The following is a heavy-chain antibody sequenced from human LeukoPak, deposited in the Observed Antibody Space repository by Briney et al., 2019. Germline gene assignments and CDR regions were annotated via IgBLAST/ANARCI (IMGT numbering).Heavy chain of an antibody. D-gene: IGHD6-19*01. CDR2: ISPGGGDI. Sequence: GGSLRLSCAASGFTFDDYHMNWIRQAPGKGLEWISYISPGGGDIYFADSVKGRFTLSRDNAKNSLYLQVSSLTAEDTAVYYCVSGRDIEVAGPGGYFDHWGQGTLVTVSS. J-gene: IGHJ4*02. CDR3: VSGRDIEVAGPGGYFDH. CDR1: GFTFDDYH. V-gene: IGHV3-11*01.